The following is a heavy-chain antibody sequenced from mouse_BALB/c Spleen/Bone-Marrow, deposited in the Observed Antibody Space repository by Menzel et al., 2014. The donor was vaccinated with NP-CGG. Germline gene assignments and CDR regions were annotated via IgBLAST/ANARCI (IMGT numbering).Heavy chain of an antibody. CDR2: ISSGGGST. CDR1: GFAFSNYD. D-gene: IGHD4-1*01. J-gene: IGHJ3*01. Sequence: EVQGVESGGGLVKPGGSLKLSCAASGFAFSNYDMSWVRQTPEKRLEWVAYISSGGGSTYYPDTMKGRFTISRDNAKDTLYLQMSSLKPEDTAMYYCARHGTGSWFAYWGQGTLVTVSA. CDR3: ARHGTGSWFAY. V-gene: IGHV5-12-1*01.